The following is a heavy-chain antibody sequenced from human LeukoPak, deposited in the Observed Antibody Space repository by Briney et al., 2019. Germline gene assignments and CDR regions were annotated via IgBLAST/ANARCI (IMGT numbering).Heavy chain of an antibody. D-gene: IGHD6-19*01. V-gene: IGHV3-53*01. CDR2: ITFNGGNT. CDR3: ARTHINGWCFDS. Sequence: PGGSLRLSCAASGFTVSSNYMSWVRQAPGKGLEWVSIITFNGGNTYYASVEGRFTISRDNSKNTLYLQMGSLRADDTAVYYCARTHINGWCFDSWGQGTLVTVSS. J-gene: IGHJ4*02. CDR1: GFTVSSNY.